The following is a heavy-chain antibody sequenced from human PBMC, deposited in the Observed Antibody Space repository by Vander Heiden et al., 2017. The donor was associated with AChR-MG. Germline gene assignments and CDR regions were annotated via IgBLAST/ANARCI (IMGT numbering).Heavy chain of an antibody. Sequence: EAQLLESGGGLIQPGGSLRLSCAASGITFSISAVTWVRQAPEKGLEWVSSISGSGGRTQYADSVMGRFTISRDNSKNTVYLQMSSLRAEDTAVYYCGRDPNGDYIGAFDMWGQGTKVTVSS. CDR1: GITFSISA. J-gene: IGHJ3*02. CDR3: GRDPNGDYIGAFDM. CDR2: ISGSGGRT. D-gene: IGHD4-17*01. V-gene: IGHV3-23*01.